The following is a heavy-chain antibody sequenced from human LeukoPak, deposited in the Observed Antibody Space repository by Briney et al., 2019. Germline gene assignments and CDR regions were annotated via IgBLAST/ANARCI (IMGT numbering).Heavy chain of an antibody. CDR1: GGSISSGGYY. D-gene: IGHD3-10*01. Sequence: PSQTLSLTCTVSGGSISSGGYYWSWIRQHPGKGLEWIGYIYYSGSTYYNPSLKSRVTISVDTPKNQFSLKLSSVTSADTAVYYFARVVGLYYFDYWGQGTLVTVSS. CDR3: ARVVGLYYFDY. V-gene: IGHV4-31*03. CDR2: IYYSGST. J-gene: IGHJ4*02.